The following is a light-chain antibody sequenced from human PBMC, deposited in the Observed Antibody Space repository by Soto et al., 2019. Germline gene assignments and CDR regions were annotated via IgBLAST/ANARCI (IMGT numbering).Light chain of an antibody. CDR2: GAS. Sequence: EIVMTQSPATLSVSPGERATLSCRASQTVGTNLAWYQQKPGQVPRLLIYGASTRATGIPARFSGSGSGTEFTLTISSLQSEDFAVYYCQQYNNWPRTLGQGTKVEIK. V-gene: IGKV3-15*01. CDR1: QTVGTN. J-gene: IGKJ1*01. CDR3: QQYNNWPRT.